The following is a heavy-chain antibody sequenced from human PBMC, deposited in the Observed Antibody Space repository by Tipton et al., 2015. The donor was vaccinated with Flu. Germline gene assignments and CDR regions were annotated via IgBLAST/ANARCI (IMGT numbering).Heavy chain of an antibody. Sequence: TLSLTCAVSGASVSSYYWWSWARQPPGKGLEWIGQIYHIGNTNYNPSLKGRVTISLDTSKNQFSLTLNSVTAADTAVYYCAREVFYGLPLGVAYSYHGMDVWGQGTTVTVSS. J-gene: IGHJ6*02. D-gene: IGHD3-16*01. CDR3: AREVFYGLPLGVAYSYHGMDV. CDR1: GASVSSYYW. V-gene: IGHV4-4*02. CDR2: IYHIGNT.